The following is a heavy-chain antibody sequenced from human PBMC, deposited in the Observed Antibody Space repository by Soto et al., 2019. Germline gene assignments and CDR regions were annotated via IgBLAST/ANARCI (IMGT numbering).Heavy chain of an antibody. CDR3: AGSSSYKGYYYYMDV. CDR2: INHSGST. V-gene: IGHV4-34*01. CDR1: GGSFSGYY. J-gene: IGHJ6*03. D-gene: IGHD6-13*01. Sequence: SETLSLTCAVYGGSFSGYYWSWIRQPPGKGLEWIGEINHSGSTNYNPSLKSRVTISVDTSKNQFSLKLSSVTAADTAVYYCAGSSSYKGYYYYMDVWGKGTTVTVSS.